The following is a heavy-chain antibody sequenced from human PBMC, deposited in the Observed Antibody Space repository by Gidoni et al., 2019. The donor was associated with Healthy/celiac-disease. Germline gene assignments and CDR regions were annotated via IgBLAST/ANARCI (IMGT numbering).Heavy chain of an antibody. CDR1: GFTFINAW. CDR3: TKSYLGWFRLNLAFDI. V-gene: IGHV3-15*01. CDR2: IKSKTDGGTT. Sequence: EVQLVESGGGLVKTGGSLRLSCAASGFTFINAWMSWVRQAPGKGLEWVGRIKSKTDGGTTDYAAPVKGRFTISRDDSKNTLFLQMNSLKTEDTAVYYCTKSYLGWFRLNLAFDIWGQGTMVTVSS. J-gene: IGHJ3*02. D-gene: IGHD3-16*02.